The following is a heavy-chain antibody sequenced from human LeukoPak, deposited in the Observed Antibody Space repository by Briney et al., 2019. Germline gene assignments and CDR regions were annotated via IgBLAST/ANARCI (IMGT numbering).Heavy chain of an antibody. J-gene: IGHJ4*02. D-gene: IGHD2-2*02. CDR3: AKDGAPAAIVPYFDY. V-gene: IGHV3-23*01. Sequence: GESLRLSCAASGFTFSSYAMSWVRQAPGKGLEWVSAISGSGGSTYYADSVKGRFTISRDNSKNTLYLQMNSLRAEDTAVYYCAKDGAPAAIVPYFDYWGQGTLVTVSS. CDR2: ISGSGGST. CDR1: GFTFSSYA.